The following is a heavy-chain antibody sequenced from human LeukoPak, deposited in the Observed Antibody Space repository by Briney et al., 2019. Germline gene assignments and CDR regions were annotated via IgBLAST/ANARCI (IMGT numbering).Heavy chain of an antibody. D-gene: IGHD3-3*01. CDR3: ASRTRSPYYDFWSRYFDP. CDR2: INHSGST. J-gene: IGHJ2*01. Sequence: SETLSLTCAVYGGSFSGYYWSWIRQPPGKGLEWIGEINHSGSTNYNPSLKSRVTISVDTSKNQFSLKLSSVTAADTAVYYCASRTRSPYYDFWSRYFDPWGRGTLVTVSS. CDR1: GGSFSGYY. V-gene: IGHV4-34*01.